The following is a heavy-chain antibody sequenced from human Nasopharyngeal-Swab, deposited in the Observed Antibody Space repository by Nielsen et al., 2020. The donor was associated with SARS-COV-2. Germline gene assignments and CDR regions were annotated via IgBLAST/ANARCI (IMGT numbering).Heavy chain of an antibody. CDR2: ISSSSNYI. Sequence: GESLKISCATSGFNFNMYSMYWVRPAPGKGLEWVSSISSSSNYIYYGDPVKGRFTIPRDNTQKSLYLEMNSLRVENTAVYYCARLGTESYHYYTLDVWGQGTTVTVSS. V-gene: IGHV3-21*01. CDR1: GFNFNMYS. D-gene: IGHD3-10*01. CDR3: ARLGTESYHYYTLDV. J-gene: IGHJ6*02.